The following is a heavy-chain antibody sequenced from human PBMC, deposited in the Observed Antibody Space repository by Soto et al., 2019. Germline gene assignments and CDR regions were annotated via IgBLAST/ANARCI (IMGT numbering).Heavy chain of an antibody. CDR2: IYYSGST. CDR3: ARETASTGTVYFDY. Sequence: PSETLSLTCTVSGGSVSSGSYYWSWIRQPPGKGLEWIGYIYYSGSTNYNPSLKSRVTISVDTSKNQFSLKLSFVTAADTAVYYCARETASTGTVYFDYWGQGTLVTVSS. D-gene: IGHD1-1*01. V-gene: IGHV4-61*01. CDR1: GGSVSSGSYY. J-gene: IGHJ4*02.